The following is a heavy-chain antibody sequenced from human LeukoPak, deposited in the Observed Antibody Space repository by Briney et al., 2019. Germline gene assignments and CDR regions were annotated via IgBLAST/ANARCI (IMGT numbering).Heavy chain of an antibody. CDR1: GGSFSGYY. D-gene: IGHD3-3*01. V-gene: IGHV4-59*10. Sequence: SETLSLTCAVYGGSFSGYYWSWIRQPPGKGLEWIGRIYTSGSTNYNPSLKSRVTMSVDTSKNQFSLKLSSVTAADTAVYYCARESLDYDFWSGYYDYWGQGTLVTVSS. J-gene: IGHJ4*02. CDR3: ARESLDYDFWSGYYDY. CDR2: IYTSGST.